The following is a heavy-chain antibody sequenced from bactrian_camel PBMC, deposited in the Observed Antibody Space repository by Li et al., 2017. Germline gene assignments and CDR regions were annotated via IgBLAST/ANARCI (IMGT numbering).Heavy chain of an antibody. CDR1: GYAFSTCG. D-gene: IGHD5*01. CDR3: ATGWTLRD. Sequence: HVQLVESGGGSVQAGGSLKLSCAASGYAFSTCGMAWYRQAPGKERELVSRLFGPGTATYVDSVKGRFTISRDYAKNTLYLQMNSLKVEDTAMYYCATGWTLRDWGQGTQVTVS. J-gene: IGHJ4*01. CDR2: LFGPGTAT. V-gene: IGHV3S6*01.